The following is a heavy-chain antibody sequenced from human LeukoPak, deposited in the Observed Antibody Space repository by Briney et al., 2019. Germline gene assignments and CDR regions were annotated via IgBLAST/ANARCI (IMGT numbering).Heavy chain of an antibody. CDR3: ARGPERSVVVPAAIAY. CDR2: ISAYNGNT. J-gene: IGHJ4*02. Sequence: ASVKVSCKASGYTFTSYGISWVRQAPGQGLEWMGWISAYNGNTNYAQKLQGRVTMTTDTSISTAYMELSSLRSEDTAVYYCARGPERSVVVPAAIAYWGQGTLVTVSS. CDR1: GYTFTSYG. D-gene: IGHD2-2*02. V-gene: IGHV1-18*01.